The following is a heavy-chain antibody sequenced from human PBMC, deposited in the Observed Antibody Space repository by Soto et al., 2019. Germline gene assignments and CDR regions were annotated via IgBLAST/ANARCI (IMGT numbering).Heavy chain of an antibody. CDR2: IYYSGST. Sequence: SETLSLTCTVSGGSISSSSYYWGWIRQPPGKGLEWIGSIYYSGSTYYNPSLKSRVTISVDTSKNQFSLKLSSVTAADTAVYYCARSGVGATTIDYWGQGTLVTVSS. V-gene: IGHV4-39*01. CDR3: ARSGVGATTIDY. J-gene: IGHJ4*02. CDR1: GGSISSSSYY. D-gene: IGHD1-26*01.